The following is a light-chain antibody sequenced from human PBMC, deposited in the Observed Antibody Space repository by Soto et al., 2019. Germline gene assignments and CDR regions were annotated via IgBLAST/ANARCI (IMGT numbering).Light chain of an antibody. V-gene: IGLV1-44*01. CDR1: SSNIGSNS. CDR2: ADN. Sequence: QPVLTQPPSASGTPGQRVSISCSGSSSNIGSNSVQWHQQLPGTAPNLLIYADNQRPSGVPDRFSGSKSGTSASLAITGLQSGDEADYYCAAWDGSLNGFVFGTGTKLTVL. CDR3: AAWDGSLNGFV. J-gene: IGLJ1*01.